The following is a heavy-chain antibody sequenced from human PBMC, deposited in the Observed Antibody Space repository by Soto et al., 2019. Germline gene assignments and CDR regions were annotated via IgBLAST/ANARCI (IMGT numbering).Heavy chain of an antibody. CDR2: INHSGST. CDR1: GGSFSGYY. J-gene: IGHJ4*02. V-gene: IGHV4-34*01. D-gene: IGHD5-12*01. CDR3: ARHRVPSVYDPIPGCFDS. Sequence: SETLSLTCAVYGGSFSGYYWSWIRQPPGKGLEWIGEINHSGSTNYNPSLKSRVTLSVDTSQNQFSLKLTSVTAADTAVYYCARHRVPSVYDPIPGCFDSWGQGILVTVSS.